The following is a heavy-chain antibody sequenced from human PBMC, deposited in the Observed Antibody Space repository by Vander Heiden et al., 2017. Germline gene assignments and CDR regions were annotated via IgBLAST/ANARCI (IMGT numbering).Heavy chain of an antibody. D-gene: IGHD6-13*01. J-gene: IGHJ5*01. Sequence: EVQLLESGGGLVQPGGSLRLSCAAAVFSFSHYAMSWVRQAPGKGLEWVSVISGGAGDTHYASSVRGRFSISRDNSKKTLFLQMNRLRVDDTALYYCVKDFSSSSPQYNWFDSWGQGTLVTVSS. V-gene: IGHV3-23*01. CDR1: VFSFSHYA. CDR3: VKDFSSSSPQYNWFDS. CDR2: ISGGAGDT.